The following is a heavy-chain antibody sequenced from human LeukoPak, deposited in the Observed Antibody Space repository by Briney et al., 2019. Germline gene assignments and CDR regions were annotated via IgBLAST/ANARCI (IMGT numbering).Heavy chain of an antibody. D-gene: IGHD3-22*01. Sequence: GGSLSLSCAASGFTFSSYAMSWVRQAPGKGLEWVSAIIGSGGSTYYADSVKGRFTISRDNSKNTLYLQMNSLRAEDTAVYYCAKDRGNYYDSSGYSFWGQGTLVTVSS. J-gene: IGHJ4*02. V-gene: IGHV3-23*01. CDR2: IIGSGGST. CDR1: GFTFSSYA. CDR3: AKDRGNYYDSSGYSF.